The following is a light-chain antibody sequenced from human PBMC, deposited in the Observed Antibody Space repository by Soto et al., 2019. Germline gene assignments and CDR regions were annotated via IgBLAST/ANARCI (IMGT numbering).Light chain of an antibody. J-gene: IGKJ1*01. CDR2: DAS. V-gene: IGKV1-5*01. Sequence: DIQMTPSPSTLSASVGDRVTITCRASQSISSWLAWYQQKPGKAPKLLIYDASSLESGVPSRFSGSGSGTEFTLTISSLQPDDFATYYCQQYNRYWTFGQGTKVDIK. CDR3: QQYNRYWT. CDR1: QSISSW.